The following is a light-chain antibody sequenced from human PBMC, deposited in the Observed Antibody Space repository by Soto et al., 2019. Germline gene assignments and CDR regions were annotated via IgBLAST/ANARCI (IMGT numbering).Light chain of an antibody. J-gene: IGKJ1*01. CDR1: QGISSK. CDR2: AAS. CDR3: QQSYRNSRT. V-gene: IGKV1-39*01. Sequence: IQWTKSPSSRSGSGTDVGTRSFLASQGISSKLAWYQQKPGKAPKVLINAASTLQSGVPSRFSGSGSGTDFTLTISSLQPEDFATYYCQQSYRNSRTFGQGTKVDI.